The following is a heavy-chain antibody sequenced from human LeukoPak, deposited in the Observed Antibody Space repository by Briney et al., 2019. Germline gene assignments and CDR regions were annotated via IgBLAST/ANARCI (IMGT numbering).Heavy chain of an antibody. Sequence: SETLSLTCTVSGGSISSYYWSWIRQPAGKGLEWIGRIYTSGSTNYNPSLKSRVTMSVDTSKNQFSLKLSSVTAADTAVYYCAREAQVVPAAIRFDNWGQGTLVTVSS. CDR3: AREAQVVPAAIRFDN. CDR1: GGSISSYY. J-gene: IGHJ4*02. CDR2: IYTSGST. D-gene: IGHD2-2*02. V-gene: IGHV4-4*07.